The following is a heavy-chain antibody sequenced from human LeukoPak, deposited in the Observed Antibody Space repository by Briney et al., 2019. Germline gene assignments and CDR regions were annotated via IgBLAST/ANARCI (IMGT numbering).Heavy chain of an antibody. Sequence: PGGSLRLSCAASGFTFSSLPMHWVRQAPGRGLEWVAVISDDGGNKHYADSVKGRFTISRDNSKNALYLQMNSLRPDDTAVYYCARGTSVIPFDYWGQGTLVTVSS. CDR1: GFTFSSLP. V-gene: IGHV3-30-3*01. D-gene: IGHD4-17*01. J-gene: IGHJ4*02. CDR2: ISDDGGNK. CDR3: ARGTSVIPFDY.